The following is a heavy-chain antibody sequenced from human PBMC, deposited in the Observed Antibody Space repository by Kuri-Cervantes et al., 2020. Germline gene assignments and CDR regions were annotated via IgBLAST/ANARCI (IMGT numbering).Heavy chain of an antibody. D-gene: IGHD1-26*01. CDR2: ITSSGSTI. J-gene: IGHJ4*02. V-gene: IGHV3-48*03. CDR1: GFTFSSYE. Sequence: GESLKISCAASGFTFSSYEMNWVRQAPGKGLEWVSYITSSGSTIYYADSVKGRFTISRDNSKNTLYLQMNSLRAEDTAVYYCAREIEGAPDYWGQGTLVTVSS. CDR3: AREIEGAPDY.